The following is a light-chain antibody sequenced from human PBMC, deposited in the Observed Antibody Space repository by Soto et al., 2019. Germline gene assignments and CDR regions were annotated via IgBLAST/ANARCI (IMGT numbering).Light chain of an antibody. CDR3: QQYNRYSPWA. V-gene: IGKV1-5*03. J-gene: IGKJ1*01. CDR2: KAS. Sequence: DVQMTQSPSTLSASVGERVTITCRASQSVSTLLAWYQQKPGKAPKLLIYKASSLESGVPSRFSDSGSGTDFTLTISSLQPDDFGTYYCQQYNRYSPWAFGQGTKVDIK. CDR1: QSVSTL.